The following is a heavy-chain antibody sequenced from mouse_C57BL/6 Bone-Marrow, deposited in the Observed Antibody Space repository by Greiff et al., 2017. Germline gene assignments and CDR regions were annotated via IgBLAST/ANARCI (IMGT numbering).Heavy chain of an antibody. D-gene: IGHD1-1*01. CDR1: GYTFTDYY. V-gene: IGHV1-76*01. CDR3: APTVVAPMDY. J-gene: IGHJ4*01. CDR2: IYPGSGNT. Sequence: QVQLQQSGAELVRPGASVKLSCKASGYTFTDYYINWVKQRPGQGLEWIARIYPGSGNTYYNEKFKGKATLTAEKSSSTAYMQLSSLTSEDSAVYFCAPTVVAPMDYWGQGTSVTVSS.